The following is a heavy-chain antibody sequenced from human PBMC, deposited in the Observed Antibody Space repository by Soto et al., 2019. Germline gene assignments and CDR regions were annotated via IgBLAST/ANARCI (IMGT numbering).Heavy chain of an antibody. J-gene: IGHJ5*02. Sequence: TSETLSLTCPVSGGSISSYYLSWIRQPPGKGLEWIGYIYYSGSTNYNPSLKSRVTISVDTSKNQFSLKLSSVTAADTAVYSCARTYGTGSLNWFDPWGQGTLVTVSS. V-gene: IGHV4-59*01. D-gene: IGHD3-10*01. CDR1: GGSISSYY. CDR3: ARTYGTGSLNWFDP. CDR2: IYYSGST.